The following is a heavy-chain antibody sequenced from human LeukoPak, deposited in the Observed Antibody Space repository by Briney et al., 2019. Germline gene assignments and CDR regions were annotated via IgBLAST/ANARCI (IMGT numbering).Heavy chain of an antibody. CDR2: IYYSGST. CDR3: ARDQPIYCSGTSCLAGPDYYYYYGMDV. V-gene: IGHV4-59*01. CDR1: GGSISSYY. J-gene: IGHJ6*02. D-gene: IGHD2-2*01. Sequence: SETLSLTCTVSGGSISSYYWSWIRQPPGNGLEWIGDIYYSGSTNYNPSLKSRVTISVDTSKNQFSLKLSSVTAADTAVYYCARDQPIYCSGTSCLAGPDYYYYYGMDVWGQGTTVTVSS.